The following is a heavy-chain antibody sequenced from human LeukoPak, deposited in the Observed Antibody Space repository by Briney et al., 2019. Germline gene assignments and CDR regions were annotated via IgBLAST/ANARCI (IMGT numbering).Heavy chain of an antibody. Sequence: GGSLRLSCAASGFTFSDYYMSWIRQAPGKGLEWVSYISSSSYTHYADSVKGRFTISRDNAKNSLYLQMNSLRAEDTAVYYCARPQRSKDVLRYFDWLSQPAYFDYWGQGTLVTVSS. J-gene: IGHJ4*02. CDR1: GFTFSDYY. CDR2: ISSSSYT. D-gene: IGHD3-9*01. CDR3: ARPQRSKDVLRYFDWLSQPAYFDY. V-gene: IGHV3-11*06.